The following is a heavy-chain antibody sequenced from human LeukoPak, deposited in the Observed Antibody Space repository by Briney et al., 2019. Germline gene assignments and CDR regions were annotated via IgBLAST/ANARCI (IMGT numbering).Heavy chain of an antibody. CDR3: AKRKTLFPGSVGYMDV. CDR1: GFSFSDYS. CDR2: ISGSGGST. J-gene: IGHJ6*03. V-gene: IGHV3-23*01. D-gene: IGHD3-10*01. Sequence: GGSLRLSCAASGFSFSDYSMNWVRQAPGKGLEWVSAISGSGGSTYYADSVKGRFTISRDNFKNTLYLQMNSLRAEDTAVYYCAKRKTLFPGSVGYMDVWGKGNTVTVSS.